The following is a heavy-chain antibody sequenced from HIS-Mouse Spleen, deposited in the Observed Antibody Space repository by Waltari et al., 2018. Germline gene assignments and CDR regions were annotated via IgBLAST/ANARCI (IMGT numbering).Heavy chain of an antibody. CDR2: IYYSGST. J-gene: IGHJ2*01. V-gene: IGHV4-39*07. CDR3: AREIPYSSSWYDWYFDL. CDR1: GGSIRSSSYY. D-gene: IGHD6-13*01. Sequence: QLQLQESGPGLVKPSETLSLTCTVPGGSIRSSSYYLGWIRPPPGKGLEWIGSIYYSGSTYYNPSLKSRVTISVDTSKNQFSLKLSSVTAADTAVYYCAREIPYSSSWYDWYFDLWGRGTLVTVSS.